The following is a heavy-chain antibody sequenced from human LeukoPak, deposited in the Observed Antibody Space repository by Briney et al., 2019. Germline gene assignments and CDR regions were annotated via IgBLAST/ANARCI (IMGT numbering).Heavy chain of an antibody. CDR2: IYYSGST. CDR1: GGSISSSSYY. D-gene: IGHD5-18*01. V-gene: IGHV4-39*07. J-gene: IGHJ5*02. CDR3: ARVRLPGYSYGQNWFDP. Sequence: SETLSLTCTVSGGSISSSSYYWGWIRQPPGKGLEWIGSIYYSGSTYYNPSLKSRITISVDTSKNQFSLKLSSVTAADTAVYYCARVRLPGYSYGQNWFDPWGQGTLVTVSS.